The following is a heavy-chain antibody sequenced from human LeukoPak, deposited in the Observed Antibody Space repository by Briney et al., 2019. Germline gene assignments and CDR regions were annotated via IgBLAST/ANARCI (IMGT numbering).Heavy chain of an antibody. CDR1: GGTFSSYA. V-gene: IGHV1-69*13. CDR2: IIPIFGTA. Sequence: ASVKVSCKASGGTFSSYAISWVRQAPGQGLEWMGGIIPIFGTANYAQMFQGRVTITADESTSTAYMELSSLRSEDTAVYYCARRYGGDAFDIWGQGTMVTVSS. CDR3: ARRYGGDAFDI. J-gene: IGHJ3*02. D-gene: IGHD4-23*01.